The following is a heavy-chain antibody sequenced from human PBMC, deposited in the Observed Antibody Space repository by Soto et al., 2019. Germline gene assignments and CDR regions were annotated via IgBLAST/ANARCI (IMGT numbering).Heavy chain of an antibody. D-gene: IGHD3-10*01. CDR3: ARGSYGDY. V-gene: IGHV1-18*01. Sequence: QVHLVQSGAEVKKPGASVKVSCKGSGYGFTTYGITWVRQAPGQGLEWMAWISAHNGNTNYAQKLQGRVTVTRDTATSTAYMERRRLRSDDTSVYYGARGSYGDYWGQGALVTVSS. CDR1: GYGFTTYG. CDR2: ISAHNGNT. J-gene: IGHJ4*02.